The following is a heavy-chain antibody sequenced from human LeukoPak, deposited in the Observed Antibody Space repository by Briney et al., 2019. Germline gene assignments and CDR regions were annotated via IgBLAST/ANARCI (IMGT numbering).Heavy chain of an antibody. Sequence: GGSLRLSCAASGFTFSSYSMNWVRQAPGKGLEWVSSISSSSSYIYYADSVKGRSTISRDNAKNSLYLQMNSLRAEDTAVYYCARDRYSSSPAFGWDWGQGTLVTVSS. CDR2: ISSSSSYI. D-gene: IGHD6-6*01. J-gene: IGHJ4*02. V-gene: IGHV3-21*01. CDR1: GFTFSSYS. CDR3: ARDRYSSSPAFGWD.